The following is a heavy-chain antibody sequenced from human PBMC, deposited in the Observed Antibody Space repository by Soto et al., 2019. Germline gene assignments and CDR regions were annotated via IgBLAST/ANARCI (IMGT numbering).Heavy chain of an antibody. J-gene: IGHJ4*02. V-gene: IGHV4-39*02. CDR1: VACSKRRKYF. Sequence: PSSSXSVTGTVCVACSKRRKYFLCWIRQPPGKVREFVGSIHSSGRTYYNPSLKSRVTVSVDLSNSHFSLSLKSLTATDTAVYYRGRLPAHDTAQTHFDLRGTATLV. D-gene: IGHD2-21*02. CDR2: IHSSGRT. CDR3: GRLPAHDTAQTHFDL.